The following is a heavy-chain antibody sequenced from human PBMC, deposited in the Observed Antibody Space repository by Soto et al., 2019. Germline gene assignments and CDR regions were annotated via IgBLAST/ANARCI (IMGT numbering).Heavy chain of an antibody. CDR3: SKEKCTHVYHCKYFDS. CDR2: ISASGDTT. Sequence: PGGFMRHSYTASGGTIRDYGVSRVSQAQGKGLEWVSGISASGDTTYYADSVKGRFTISRDNSESTLYLQMNGLGAEDTAVYYCSKEKCTHVYHCKYFDSWGQGTLVTVSS. J-gene: IGHJ4*02. D-gene: IGHD2-2*01. V-gene: IGHV3-23*01. CDR1: GGTIRDYG.